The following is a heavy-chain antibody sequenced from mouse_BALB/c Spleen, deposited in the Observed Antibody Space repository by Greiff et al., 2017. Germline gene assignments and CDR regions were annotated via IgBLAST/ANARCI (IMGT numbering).Heavy chain of an antibody. V-gene: IGHV1-20*02. CDR1: GYSFTGYF. CDR3: AIGGLRRAMDY. Sequence: EVQLQQSGPELVKPGASVKISCKASGYSFTGYFMNWVMQSHGKSLEWIGRINPYNGDTFYNQKFKGKATLTVDKSSSTAHMELRSLASEDSAVYYCAIGGLRRAMDYWGQGTSVTVSS. D-gene: IGHD2-4*01. J-gene: IGHJ4*01. CDR2: INPYNGDT.